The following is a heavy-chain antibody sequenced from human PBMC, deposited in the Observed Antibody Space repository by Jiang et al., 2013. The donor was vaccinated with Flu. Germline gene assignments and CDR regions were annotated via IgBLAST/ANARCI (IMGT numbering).Heavy chain of an antibody. CDR2: IYYSGST. D-gene: IGHD6-19*01. J-gene: IGHJ4*02. CDR1: DYY. V-gene: IGHV4-30-4*01. CDR3: ARGGIAVAWSYFDY. Sequence: DYYWSWIRQPPRKGLEWIGYIYYSGSTYYNPSLKSRVTISVDTSKNQFSLKLSSVTAADTAVYYCARGGIAVAWSYFDYWGQGTLVTVSS.